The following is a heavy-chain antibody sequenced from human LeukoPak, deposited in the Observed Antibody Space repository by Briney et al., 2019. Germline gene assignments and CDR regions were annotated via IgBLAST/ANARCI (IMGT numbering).Heavy chain of an antibody. CDR3: AKVQRGYSYGHFDY. Sequence: PGGSLRLSCAASGFTVSSNYMSWVRQAPGKGLEWVSVIYSGGSTYYADSVKGRFTISRHNSKNTLYLQMNSLRAEDTAVYYCAKVQRGYSYGHFDYWGQGTLVTVSS. J-gene: IGHJ4*02. CDR1: GFTVSSNY. CDR2: IYSGGST. D-gene: IGHD5-18*01. V-gene: IGHV3-53*01.